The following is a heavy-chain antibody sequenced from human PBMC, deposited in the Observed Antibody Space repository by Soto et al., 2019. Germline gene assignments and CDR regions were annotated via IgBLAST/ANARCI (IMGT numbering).Heavy chain of an antibody. CDR2: IVPIFVTT. D-gene: IGHD6-19*01. CDR1: GGTFSNYA. Sequence: QVQLLQSGAEVKKPGSSVQVSCKVSGGTFSNYAIDWVRLAPGHGLEWMGGIVPIFVTTYYTQKFQGRAIIMEDDSTTTADLAMSSLRSEDTAIYSCARVEAVAGLYTSLVLDVWGQGTAGTVSS. J-gene: IGHJ6*02. V-gene: IGHV1-69*12. CDR3: ARVEAVAGLYTSLVLDV.